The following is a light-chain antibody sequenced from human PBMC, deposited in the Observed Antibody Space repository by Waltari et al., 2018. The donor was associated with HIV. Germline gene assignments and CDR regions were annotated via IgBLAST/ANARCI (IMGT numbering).Light chain of an antibody. CDR2: QDT. J-gene: IGLJ1*01. Sequence: SYELTQPPSVSVSPGQPASIFCSGDILGDTYASWYQQRPGQSPVLVIYQDTKRPSGIPERFSGSNSGNTATLTISGTQAMDEADYYCQAWDSNTASYVFGTGTKVTVL. CDR3: QAWDSNTASYV. V-gene: IGLV3-1*01. CDR1: ILGDTY.